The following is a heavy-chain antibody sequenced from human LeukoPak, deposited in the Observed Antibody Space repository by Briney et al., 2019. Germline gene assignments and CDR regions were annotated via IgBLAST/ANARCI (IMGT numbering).Heavy chain of an antibody. J-gene: IGHJ4*02. V-gene: IGHV3-21*03. Sequence: GGSLRLSCAASGFTFSNYNMKWVRQAPGKGLEWVSSISRGSTYIHYADSVAGRFTISRDNARNSLYLQMNSLKTEDTAVYYCTTVRALGDYWGQGTLVTVSS. CDR2: ISRGSTYI. CDR3: TTVRALGDY. CDR1: GFTFSNYN.